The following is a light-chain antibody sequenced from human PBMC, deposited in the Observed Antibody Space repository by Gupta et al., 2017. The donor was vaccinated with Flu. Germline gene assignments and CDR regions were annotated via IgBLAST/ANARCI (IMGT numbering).Light chain of an antibody. CDR3: QQDGCSPWT. CDR1: QSVTRS. CDR2: RAS. V-gene: IGKV1-5*03. Sequence: GDRVTITCRASQSVTRSLAWYQQKPGKAPQVLIFRASSIAGGVPASFSGSGSGTDFTLTITSLQPEDFATYYCQQDGCSPWTFGQGTKVEI. J-gene: IGKJ1*01.